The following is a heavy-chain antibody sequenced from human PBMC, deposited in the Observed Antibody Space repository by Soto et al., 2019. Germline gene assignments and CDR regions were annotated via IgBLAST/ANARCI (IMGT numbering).Heavy chain of an antibody. CDR1: GFTFSSYD. D-gene: IGHD3-22*01. CDR2: IGTAGDT. J-gene: IGHJ4*02. Sequence: GSLRLSCSASGFTFSSYDMHWVRQGPGKGLEWVSAIGTAGDTNYAGSVKGRFTISRENAKNSLYLQMNSLRAEDTAIYFCARAIGPTLFDYWGQGTLVTVSS. CDR3: ARAIGPTLFDY. V-gene: IGHV3-13*04.